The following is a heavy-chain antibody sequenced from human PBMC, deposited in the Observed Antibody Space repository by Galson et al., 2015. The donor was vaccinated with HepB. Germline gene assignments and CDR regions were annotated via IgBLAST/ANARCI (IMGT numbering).Heavy chain of an antibody. V-gene: IGHV1-2*02. J-gene: IGHJ5*02. D-gene: IGHD3-22*01. CDR1: GYTFTGYY. CDR3: ARDQTYYDSSGYYGGGVVGAPTVIDIPNPLQSLP. Sequence: SVKVSCKASGYTFTGYYMHWVRQAPGQGLEWMGWINPNRGGTNYAQKFQGRVTMTRDTSISTAYMELSRLRSDDTAVYYCARDQTYYDSSGYYGGGVVGAPTVIDIPNPLQSLPWG. CDR2: INPNRGGT.